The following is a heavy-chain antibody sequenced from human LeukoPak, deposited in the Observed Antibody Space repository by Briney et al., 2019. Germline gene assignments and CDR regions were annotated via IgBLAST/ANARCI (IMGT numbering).Heavy chain of an antibody. D-gene: IGHD6-13*01. CDR3: ARDRAGAAAGPVYLDY. V-gene: IGHV3-30*01. J-gene: IGHJ4*02. CDR2: ISYDGSNK. CDR1: GFTFSSYA. Sequence: GRSLRLSCAASGFTFSSYAMHWVRQAPGKGLEWVAVISYDGSNKYYADSVKGRFTISRDNSKNTLYLQMNSLRAEDTAVYYCARDRAGAAAGPVYLDYWGQGTLVTVSS.